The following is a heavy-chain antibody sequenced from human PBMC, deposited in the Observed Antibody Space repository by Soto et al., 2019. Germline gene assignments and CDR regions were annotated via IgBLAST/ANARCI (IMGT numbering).Heavy chain of an antibody. J-gene: IGHJ5*02. Sequence: ASVKVSCKASGYTFTGYYMHWVREAPGQGLEWMGWINPNSGGTNYAQKFQGWVTMTRDTSISTAYMELSRLRSDDTAVYYCARTGSTQNWFDPWGQGTLVTVSS. V-gene: IGHV1-2*04. D-gene: IGHD2-2*01. CDR1: GYTFTGYY. CDR2: INPNSGGT. CDR3: ARTGSTQNWFDP.